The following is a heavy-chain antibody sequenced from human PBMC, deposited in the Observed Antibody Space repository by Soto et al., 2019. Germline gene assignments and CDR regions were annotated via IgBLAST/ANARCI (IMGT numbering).Heavy chain of an antibody. Sequence: LRLSCAASGFTFSSYGMHWVRQAPGKGLEWVAVISYDGSNKYYADSVKGRFTISRDNSKNTLYLQMNSLRAEDTAVYYCAKDYSSSWQYYFDYWGQGTLVTLL. D-gene: IGHD6-13*01. CDR2: ISYDGSNK. V-gene: IGHV3-30*18. CDR1: GFTFSSYG. J-gene: IGHJ4*02. CDR3: AKDYSSSWQYYFDY.